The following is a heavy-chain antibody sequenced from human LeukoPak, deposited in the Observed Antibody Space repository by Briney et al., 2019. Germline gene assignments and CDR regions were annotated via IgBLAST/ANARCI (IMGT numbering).Heavy chain of an antibody. J-gene: IGHJ4*02. Sequence: PGGSLRLSCAPSGFTLSSNYMSWVRQAPGKGLEWVSVIYSGGGTYYADSVKGRFTISRDNSKNTVYLQMNSLRAEDTAVYYCATETDDYWGQGTLVTVSS. CDR3: ATETDDY. V-gene: IGHV3-66*01. D-gene: IGHD2-21*02. CDR1: GFTLSSNY. CDR2: IYSGGGT.